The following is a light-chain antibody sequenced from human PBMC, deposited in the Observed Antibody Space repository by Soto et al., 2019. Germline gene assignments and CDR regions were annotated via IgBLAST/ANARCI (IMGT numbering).Light chain of an antibody. V-gene: IGLV1-51*01. CDR1: TSNIGSNS. Sequence: QSVLTQPPSVSAAPGQTVTISCSGSTSNIGSNSVSWYQQFPGQTPRLLIYDNYERPSGIPDRFSASKTGTSATLGITGLQAGDEADYFCGTRDSTSTFVVFGGGTKVTVL. CDR3: GTRDSTSTFVV. CDR2: DNY. J-gene: IGLJ2*01.